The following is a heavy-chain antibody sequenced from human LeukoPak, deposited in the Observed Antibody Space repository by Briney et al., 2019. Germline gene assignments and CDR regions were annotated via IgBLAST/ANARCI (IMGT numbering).Heavy chain of an antibody. CDR1: GFTFSNYA. CDR3: ARGGGSGTYYIFVY. D-gene: IGHD3-10*01. V-gene: IGHV3-23*01. Sequence: PGGSLRLYCAGSGFTFSNYAMSWVRQAPGKGREGVSSITGSGDSTYYADSVKGRFTISRDNSKNTLYLKMKRLRAEDTAVYYCARGGGSGTYYIFVYWGQGTLVTVSS. CDR2: ITGSGDST. J-gene: IGHJ4*02.